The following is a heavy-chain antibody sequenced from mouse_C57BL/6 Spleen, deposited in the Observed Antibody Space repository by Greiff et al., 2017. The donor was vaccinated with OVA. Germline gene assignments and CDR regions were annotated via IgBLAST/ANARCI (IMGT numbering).Heavy chain of an antibody. CDR2: IDPETGGT. D-gene: IGHD1-1*02. Sequence: VQGVESGAELVRPGASVTLSCKASGYTFTDYEMHWVKQTPVHGLEWIGAIDPETGGTAYNQKFKGKAILTADKSSSTAYMELRSLTSEDSAVYYCTRGAGRGFAYWGQGTLVTVSA. V-gene: IGHV1-15*01. CDR3: TRGAGRGFAY. CDR1: GYTFTDYE. J-gene: IGHJ3*01.